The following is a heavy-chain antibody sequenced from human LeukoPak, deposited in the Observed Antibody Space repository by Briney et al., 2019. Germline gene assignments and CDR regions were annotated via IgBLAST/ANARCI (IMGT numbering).Heavy chain of an antibody. D-gene: IGHD6-19*01. Sequence: SETLSLTCTVSGDSITSSSHYWGWIRQPPGKGLEWIGSFSYSGSTYDNPSLKSRVTISVDRSKNQFSLRPSSVTAADTAVYYCARHPGIAVAGDAFDFWGPGKVVTVSS. V-gene: IGHV4-39*01. CDR1: GDSITSSSHY. CDR3: ARHPGIAVAGDAFDF. CDR2: FSYSGST. J-gene: IGHJ3*01.